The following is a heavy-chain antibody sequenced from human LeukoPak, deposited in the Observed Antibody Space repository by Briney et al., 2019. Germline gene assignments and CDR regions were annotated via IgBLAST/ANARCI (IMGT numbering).Heavy chain of an antibody. Sequence: PGGSLRLSCAASGFTFSSYAMHWVRQAPGKGLEWVAVISYDGSNKYYADSVKGRFTISRDNSKNTPYLQMNSLRAEDTAVYYCASAMTTVTSYYYYYMDVWGKGTTVTVSS. D-gene: IGHD4-17*01. V-gene: IGHV3-30*01. CDR3: ASAMTTVTSYYYYYMDV. J-gene: IGHJ6*03. CDR1: GFTFSSYA. CDR2: ISYDGSNK.